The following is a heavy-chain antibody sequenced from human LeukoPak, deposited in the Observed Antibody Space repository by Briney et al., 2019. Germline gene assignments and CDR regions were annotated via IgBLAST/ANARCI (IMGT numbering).Heavy chain of an antibody. CDR3: AGGSGNSFDY. CDR1: GGSISIYY. J-gene: IGHJ4*02. CDR2: IYYSGST. Sequence: SETLSLTCTVSGGSISIYYWSWIRQPPGKGLEFIGHIYYSGSTNYNPSLKSRVTISVDTSKNQFSLKLSSVTAAGTAVYYCAGGSGNSFDYWGQGTLVTVSS. D-gene: IGHD3-16*01. V-gene: IGHV4-59*01.